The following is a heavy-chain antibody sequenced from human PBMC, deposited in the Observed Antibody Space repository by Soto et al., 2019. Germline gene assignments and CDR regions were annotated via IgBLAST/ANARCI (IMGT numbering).Heavy chain of an antibody. V-gene: IGHV3-48*03. CDR1: GFTFSSSA. CDR2: IHPSGQPI. CDR3: ARRASR. J-gene: IGHJ3*01. Sequence: EVQLVESGGGLIQPGGSLRLSRAASGFTFSSSAMYWVRQAPGKGLEWVSYIHPSGQPIFYADSVKGRFTISRDNAKNSLYLQMSSLRAEDSAVYYCARRASRWGQGTMVTVSS. D-gene: IGHD1-26*01.